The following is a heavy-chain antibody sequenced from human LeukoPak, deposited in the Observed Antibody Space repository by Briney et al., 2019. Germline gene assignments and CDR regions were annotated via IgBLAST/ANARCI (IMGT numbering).Heavy chain of an antibody. CDR3: AREADIVVVPAADSLTYYYYYGMDV. CDR1: GFTFSSYS. V-gene: IGHV3-21*01. Sequence: PGGSLRLSRAASGFTFSSYSMNWVRQAPGKGLEWVSSISGSSSYIYYADSVKGRFTISRDNAKNSLYLQMNSLRAEDTAVYYCAREADIVVVPAADSLTYYYYYGMDVWGQGTTVTVSS. J-gene: IGHJ6*02. D-gene: IGHD2-2*01. CDR2: ISGSSSYI.